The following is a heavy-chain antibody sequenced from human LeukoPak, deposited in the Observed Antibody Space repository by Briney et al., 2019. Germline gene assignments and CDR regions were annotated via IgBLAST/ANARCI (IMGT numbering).Heavy chain of an antibody. J-gene: IGHJ4*02. D-gene: IGHD5-12*01. CDR2: INHSGST. CDR1: GFTFSTYW. V-gene: IGHV4-34*08. CDR3: SISGYSGYDLIDY. Sequence: GSLRLSCAASGFTFSTYWMSWVRQAPGKGLEWIGEINHSGSTNYNPSLKSRVTISVDTSKNQFSLKLSSVTAADTAVYYCSISGYSGYDLIDYWGQGTLVTVSS.